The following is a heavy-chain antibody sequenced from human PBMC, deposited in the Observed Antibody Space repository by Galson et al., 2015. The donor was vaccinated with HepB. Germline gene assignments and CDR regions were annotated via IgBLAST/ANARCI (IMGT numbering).Heavy chain of an antibody. V-gene: IGHV1-69*13. D-gene: IGHD2-21*01. CDR1: GGTFSSYA. CDR2: IIPIFGTA. Sequence: SVKVSCKASGGTFSSYAISWVRQAPGQGLEWMGGIIPIFGTANYAQKFQGRVTITADESTSTAYMELSSLRSEDTAVYYCARDLISGGDNHDAFDIWGQGTMVTVSS. J-gene: IGHJ3*02. CDR3: ARDLISGGDNHDAFDI.